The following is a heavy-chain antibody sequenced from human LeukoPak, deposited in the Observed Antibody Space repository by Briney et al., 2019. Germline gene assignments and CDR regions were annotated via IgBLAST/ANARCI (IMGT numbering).Heavy chain of an antibody. CDR3: ARGQQLVEDFDY. D-gene: IGHD6-13*01. CDR2: IYPADSTA. V-gene: IGHV5-51*01. Sequence: GESLKISCKASGYSFTTYWIGWVRQMPGKGLEWMGIIYPADSTAHYSPSFQGQVTISVDKSINTAYLQWSRLKASDTAMYYCARGQQLVEDFDYWGQGTLVTVSS. CDR1: GYSFTTYW. J-gene: IGHJ4*02.